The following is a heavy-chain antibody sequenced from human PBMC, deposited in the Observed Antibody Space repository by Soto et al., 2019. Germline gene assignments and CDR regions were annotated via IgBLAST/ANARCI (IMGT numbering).Heavy chain of an antibody. V-gene: IGHV4-31*03. CDR2: IYYSGST. Sequence: QVQLQESGPGLVKPSQTLSLTCTVSGGSISSGGYYWSWIRQHPGKGLEWIGYIYYSGSTYYNPSLKSRVTISVDTSKNQFSLKLSSVTAADTAVYYCARDIRGTYYYAYMDVWGKGTTVTVSS. J-gene: IGHJ6*03. CDR1: GGSISSGGYY. D-gene: IGHD3-10*01. CDR3: ARDIRGTYYYAYMDV.